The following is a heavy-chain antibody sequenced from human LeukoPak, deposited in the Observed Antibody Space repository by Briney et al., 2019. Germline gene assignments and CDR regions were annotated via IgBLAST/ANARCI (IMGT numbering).Heavy chain of an antibody. D-gene: IGHD3-3*01. CDR2: IYYSGST. CDR3: ARGGGFTIFGARKANWFDP. V-gene: IGHV4-39*07. J-gene: IGHJ5*02. CDR1: GGSISSISYY. Sequence: SETLFLTCTVSGGSISSISYYWGWIRQPPGKGLEWIGSIYYSGSTNYNPSLKSRVTISVDTSKNQFSLKLSSVTAADTAVYYCARGGGFTIFGARKANWFDPWGQGTLVTVSS.